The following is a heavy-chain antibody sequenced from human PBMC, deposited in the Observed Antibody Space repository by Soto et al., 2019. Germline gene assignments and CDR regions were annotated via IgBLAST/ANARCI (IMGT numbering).Heavy chain of an antibody. CDR3: PKDTYYRDRSGYYIFDC. CDR2: ISYDGNND. V-gene: IGHV3-30*18. J-gene: IGHJ4*02. Sequence: GGSLRLSCAVSGFTFSTYGMHWVRQAPGKGLEWVAHISYDGNNDHYVDSVKGRFTISRDNSKNTLYLEVNSLRAEDTAVYYCPKDTYYRDRSGYYIFDCWGQGTLVTVSS. CDR1: GFTFSTYG. D-gene: IGHD3-22*01.